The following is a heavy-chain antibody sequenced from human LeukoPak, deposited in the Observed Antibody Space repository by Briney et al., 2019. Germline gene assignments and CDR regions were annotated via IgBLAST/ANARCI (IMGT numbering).Heavy chain of an antibody. CDR2: IYGGGST. D-gene: IGHD3-10*01. V-gene: IGHV3-53*01. Sequence: GGSLRLSCAASGFTVSSNYMSWVRQAPGKGLEWVSLIYGGGSTYYADSVKGRFTISRDKSKNTLYLQMNSLRAEDTAVYYCASPYSYASGSLDVWGKGTTVTVSS. CDR1: GFTVSSNY. J-gene: IGHJ6*04. CDR3: ASPYSYASGSLDV.